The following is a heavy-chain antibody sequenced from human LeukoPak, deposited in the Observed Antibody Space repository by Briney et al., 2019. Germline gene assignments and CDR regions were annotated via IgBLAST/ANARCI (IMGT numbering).Heavy chain of an antibody. CDR2: IYYSGST. Sequence: SETLSLTCTVSGGSISSYYGSWLRQPPGKGLEWLGDIYYSGSTNYNPSLKSRVTISVDTSKNHFSLKLSSVTAADTAVYYCAATGYPPPNYYYYGMDVWGQGTTVTVSS. CDR1: GGSISSYY. J-gene: IGHJ6*02. CDR3: AATGYPPPNYYYYGMDV. D-gene: IGHD3-9*01. V-gene: IGHV4-59*01.